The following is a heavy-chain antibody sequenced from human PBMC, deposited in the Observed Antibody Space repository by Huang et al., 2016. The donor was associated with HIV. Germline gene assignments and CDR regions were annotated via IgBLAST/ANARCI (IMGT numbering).Heavy chain of an antibody. CDR3: ARPPTYSDDGGYYIDAFGV. J-gene: IGHJ3*01. CDR2: IYPGDSVV. Sequence: EVQLVQSGAEMKRPGESLKISCKVSGYSFTRQWIGWVRQMPGKGPAWVGIIYPGDSVVKYSPTFQGQVTITADNSISTAYLQWKSLKVSDTAMYFCARPPTYSDDGGYYIDAFGVWGRGTMVTVS. D-gene: IGHD2-21*02. CDR1: GYSFTRQW. V-gene: IGHV5-51*03.